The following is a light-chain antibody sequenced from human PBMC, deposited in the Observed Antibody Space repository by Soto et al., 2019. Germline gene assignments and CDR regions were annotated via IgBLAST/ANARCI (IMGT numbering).Light chain of an antibody. Sequence: EIVLTQSPATLSVSPGERASLSCRASQSVSSNLAWYQQKPGQAPRLLIYGASTRATGSPARVSGSGSGAEVTLTLSSLQSEDFAVYYCQQYNNWTPMTFGQGTKVDIK. V-gene: IGKV3-15*01. J-gene: IGKJ1*01. CDR2: GAS. CDR3: QQYNNWTPMT. CDR1: QSVSSN.